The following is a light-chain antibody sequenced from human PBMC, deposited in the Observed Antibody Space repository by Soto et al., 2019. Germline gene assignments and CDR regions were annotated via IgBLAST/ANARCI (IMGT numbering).Light chain of an antibody. V-gene: IGKV3-20*01. CDR3: QQYGSSPMYT. CDR2: DAS. Sequence: EIVLTQSPGTLSLSPGESATLSCRTSQSISSSYLAWYQQKSGQAPRLLIYDASSRATDIPGRFSGSGSGTDFPLTISRLEPEAFAVYYCQQYGSSPMYTFGQGNTLAIK. CDR1: QSISSSY. J-gene: IGKJ2*01.